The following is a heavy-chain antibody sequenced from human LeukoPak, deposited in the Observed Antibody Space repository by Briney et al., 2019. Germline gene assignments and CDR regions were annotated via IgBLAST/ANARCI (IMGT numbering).Heavy chain of an antibody. CDR2: VHHTGAT. V-gene: IGHV4-39*01. CDR1: GGSITIDNDH. Sequence: SDTLSLTCTVSGGSITIDNDHWDWIRQPPGKGLEWIGSVHHTGATYYNPSLRSRVTISVETSKNQFALKVTSVTAADTAAYYCARRLSYYDYWGQGTLVTVSS. J-gene: IGHJ4*02. D-gene: IGHD2-21*02. CDR3: ARRLSYYDY.